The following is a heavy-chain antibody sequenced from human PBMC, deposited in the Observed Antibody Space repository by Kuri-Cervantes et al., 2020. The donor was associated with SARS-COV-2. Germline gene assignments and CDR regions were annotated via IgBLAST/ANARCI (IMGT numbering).Heavy chain of an antibody. CDR1: GGSISSSSYY. J-gene: IGHJ6*03. CDR2: IYYSGST. CDR3: ARRIYSNYYYYMDV. Sequence: SETLSLTCTVSGGSISSSSYYWGWIRQPPGKGLEWIGSIYYSGSTYYNPSLKSRVTISVDTSKNQFSLKLSSAAAADTAVYYCARRIYSNYYYYMDVWGKGTTVTVSS. D-gene: IGHD4-11*01. V-gene: IGHV4-39*01.